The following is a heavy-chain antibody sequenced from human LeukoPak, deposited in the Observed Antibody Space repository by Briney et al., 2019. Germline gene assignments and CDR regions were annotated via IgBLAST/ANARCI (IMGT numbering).Heavy chain of an antibody. J-gene: IGHJ4*02. V-gene: IGHV3-23*01. Sequence: GGTLRLSCAASGFTFSSYGMSWVRQAPGKGLEWVSAISGSGGSTYYADSVKGRFTISRDNSKNTLYLQMNSLRAEDTAVYYCAKDLADIVVVPAAIPVDFDYWGQGTLVTVSS. CDR1: GFTFSSYG. D-gene: IGHD2-2*01. CDR3: AKDLADIVVVPAAIPVDFDY. CDR2: ISGSGGST.